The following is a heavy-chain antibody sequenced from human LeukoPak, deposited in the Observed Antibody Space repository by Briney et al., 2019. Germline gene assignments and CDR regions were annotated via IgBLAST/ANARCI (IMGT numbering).Heavy chain of an antibody. J-gene: IGHJ4*02. CDR3: YSMIVVEIRVINDY. Sequence: GGSLRLSCAVSGFTVSSNYMSWVRQAPGKGLEWVSVIYSGGSTYYADSVKGRFTISRDNSKNTLYLQMNSLRAEDTAVYYCYSMIVVEIRVINDYWGQGTLVIVSS. D-gene: IGHD3-22*01. V-gene: IGHV3-66*01. CDR2: IYSGGST. CDR1: GFTVSSNY.